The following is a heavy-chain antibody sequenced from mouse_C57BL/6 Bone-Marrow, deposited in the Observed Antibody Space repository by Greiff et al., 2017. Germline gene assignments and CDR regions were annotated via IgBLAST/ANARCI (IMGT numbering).Heavy chain of an antibody. D-gene: IGHD2-5*01. Sequence: QVQLQQSGAELVRPGTSVKMSCKASGYTFTNYWIGWAKQRPGHGLEWIGDIYPGGGYTNYNDNVKGKATMTVDKSSSTAYLQFSSLTSEDSAIYYCARWGPSGSNYVNYAMDYWGQGTSVTVSS. J-gene: IGHJ4*01. CDR1: GYTFTNYW. CDR3: ARWGPSGSNYVNYAMDY. CDR2: IYPGGGYT. V-gene: IGHV1-63*01.